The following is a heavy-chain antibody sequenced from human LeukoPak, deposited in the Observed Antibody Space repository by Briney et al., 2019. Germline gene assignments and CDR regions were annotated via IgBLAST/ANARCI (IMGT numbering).Heavy chain of an antibody. D-gene: IGHD2-15*01. CDR2: ISSNGGTT. Sequence: GGSLRLSCAASGFTFSSSAMHWVRQAPGKGLEYVSAISSNGGTTYYANSVKGRFTISRDSSKNTLYLQMGSLRAEDMAVYYCARGSYCSGGSCYSAYWGQGTLVTVSS. J-gene: IGHJ4*02. CDR3: ARGSYCSGGSCYSAY. V-gene: IGHV3-64*01. CDR1: GFTFSSSA.